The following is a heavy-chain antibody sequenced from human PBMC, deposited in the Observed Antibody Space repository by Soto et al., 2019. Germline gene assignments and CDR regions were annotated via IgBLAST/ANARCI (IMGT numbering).Heavy chain of an antibody. D-gene: IGHD3-22*01. CDR3: ARDVYYYDSSGSFRFDY. CDR2: ISAYNGNT. Sequence: GASVKVSCKASGYTFTSYGISWVRQAPGQGLEWMGWISAYNGNTNYAQKLQGRVTMTTDTSTSTAYMELRSLRSDDTAVYYCARDVYYYDSSGSFRFDYWGQGTLVTVSS. V-gene: IGHV1-18*01. J-gene: IGHJ4*02. CDR1: GYTFTSYG.